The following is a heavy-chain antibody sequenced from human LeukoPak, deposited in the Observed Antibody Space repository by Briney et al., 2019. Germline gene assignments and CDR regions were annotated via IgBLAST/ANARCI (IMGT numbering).Heavy chain of an antibody. CDR3: ARAPITSPSYFDY. V-gene: IGHV3-20*04. D-gene: IGHD2-2*01. CDR1: GFAFDEHG. Sequence: GGSLRLSCTASGFAFDEHGMSWVRQVPGKGLEWVSGINWSGGSTGYADPLRGRFTISRDNAKNSLYLQMDSLRAEDTALYYCARAPITSPSYFDYWGQGTLVTASS. J-gene: IGHJ4*02. CDR2: INWSGGST.